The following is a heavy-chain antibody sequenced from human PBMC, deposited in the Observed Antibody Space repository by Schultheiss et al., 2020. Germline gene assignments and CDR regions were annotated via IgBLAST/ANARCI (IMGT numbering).Heavy chain of an antibody. V-gene: IGHV1-2*02. CDR1: GYTFTGYY. D-gene: IGHD2-8*01. Sequence: ASVKVSCKASGYTFTGYYMHWVRQAPGQGLEWMGWISAYNGNTNYAQKFQGRVTMTRDTSTSTVYMELSSLRSEDTALYYCAKDLGCTNGVCYKDYYYYYGMDVWGQGTTVTVSS. CDR3: AKDLGCTNGVCYKDYYYYYGMDV. J-gene: IGHJ6*02. CDR2: ISAYNGNT.